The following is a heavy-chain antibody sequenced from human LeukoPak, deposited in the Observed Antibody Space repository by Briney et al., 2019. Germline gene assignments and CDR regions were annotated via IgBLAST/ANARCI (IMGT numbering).Heavy chain of an antibody. CDR1: GGSISSGGYS. CDR2: IYHSGST. Sequence: SETLSLTCAVSGGSISSGGYSWSWIPPPPGKGLVWLGYIYHSGSTYYNPSLQSRVTISVDRSKNQFSLKLSSVTAADTAVYYCARGGYGSGSYGRDNWFDPWGQGTLVTVSS. V-gene: IGHV4-30-2*01. J-gene: IGHJ5*02. D-gene: IGHD3-10*01. CDR3: ARGGYGSGSYGRDNWFDP.